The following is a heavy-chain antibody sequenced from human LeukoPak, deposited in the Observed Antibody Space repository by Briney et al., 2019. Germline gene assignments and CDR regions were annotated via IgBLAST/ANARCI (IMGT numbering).Heavy chain of an antibody. D-gene: IGHD2-2*01. J-gene: IGHJ5*02. CDR3: ARLQYCSGTSCYWFDP. V-gene: IGHV4-59*12. CDR2: IYYSGST. CDR1: GGSISSYY. Sequence: SETLSLTCTVSGGSISSYYWSWIRQPPGKGLEWIGYIYYSGSTYYNPSLKSRVTISVDTSKNQFSLRLSSVTAADTAVYYCARLQYCSGTSCYWFDPWGQGTLVTVSS.